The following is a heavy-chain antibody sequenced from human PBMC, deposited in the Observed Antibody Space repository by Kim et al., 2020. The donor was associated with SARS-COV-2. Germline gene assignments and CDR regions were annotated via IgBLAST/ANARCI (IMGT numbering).Heavy chain of an antibody. J-gene: IGHJ4*02. CDR1: GGSISSYY. CDR3: ARDMTYYDSSGTFDY. Sequence: SETLSLTCTVSGGSISSYYWSWIRQPPGKGLEWIGYIYYSGSTNYNPSLKSRVTISVDTSKNQFSLKLSSVTAADTAVYYCARDMTYYDSSGTFDYWGQGTLVTVSS. CDR2: IYYSGST. V-gene: IGHV4-59*01. D-gene: IGHD3-22*01.